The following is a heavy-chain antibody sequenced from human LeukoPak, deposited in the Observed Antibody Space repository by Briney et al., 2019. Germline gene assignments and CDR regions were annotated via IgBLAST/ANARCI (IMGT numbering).Heavy chain of an antibody. Sequence: PLQTLSLTCTVSGGSISSGGYYWSWIRQHPGKGLEWIGYIYYRGSTYYNPSLKSRVTISVDTSKNQFSLKLSSVTAADTAVYYCARCGIHYYDRYFDLWGRGTLVTVSS. CDR1: GGSISSGGYY. V-gene: IGHV4-31*03. J-gene: IGHJ2*01. CDR2: IYYRGST. CDR3: ARCGIHYYDRYFDL. D-gene: IGHD3-22*01.